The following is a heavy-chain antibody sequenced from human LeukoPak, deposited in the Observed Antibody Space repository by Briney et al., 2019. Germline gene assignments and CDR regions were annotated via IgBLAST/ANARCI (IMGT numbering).Heavy chain of an antibody. J-gene: IGHJ3*02. CDR1: GFTFSSYW. CDR2: IKPDGSEK. CDR3: ARMGPSWGFDI. Sequence: PGGSLRLSCAASGFTFSSYWMSWVRQAPGKGLEWVANIKPDGSEKYYVDSVKGRFTISRDNAKNSLFLQMNSLRAEDTAAYYCARMGPSWGFDIWGQGTMVTVSS. V-gene: IGHV3-7*01. D-gene: IGHD6-13*01.